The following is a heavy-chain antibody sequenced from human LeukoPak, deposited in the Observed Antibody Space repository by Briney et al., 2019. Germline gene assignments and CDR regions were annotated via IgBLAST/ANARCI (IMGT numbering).Heavy chain of an antibody. J-gene: IGHJ6*03. CDR1: GGSFSGYY. CDR2: INHSGST. Sequence: SETLSLTCAVYGGSFSGYYWSWIRQPPGKGLEWIGEINHSGSTNYNPSHKSRVTISVDTSENQFSLKLSSVTAADTAVYYCARDITIFGVVQSPRGNMDVWGKGTTVTVSS. CDR3: ARDITIFGVVQSPRGNMDV. D-gene: IGHD3-3*01. V-gene: IGHV4-34*01.